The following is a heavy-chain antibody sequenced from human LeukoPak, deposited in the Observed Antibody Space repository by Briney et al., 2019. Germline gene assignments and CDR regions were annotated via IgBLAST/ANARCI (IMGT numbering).Heavy chain of an antibody. CDR3: AKDSLRERIVGSTTRGVNDY. CDR1: GFTFSSYG. Sequence: GGSLRLSCAASGFTFSSYGMHWVRQAPGKGLEWVALIRYDGSNKYYADSVKGRFTISRDNSKYTLYLQMNSLRAEDTAVYYCAKDSLRERIVGSTTRGVNDYWGQGTLVTVSS. CDR2: IRYDGSNK. J-gene: IGHJ4*02. D-gene: IGHD1-26*01. V-gene: IGHV3-30*02.